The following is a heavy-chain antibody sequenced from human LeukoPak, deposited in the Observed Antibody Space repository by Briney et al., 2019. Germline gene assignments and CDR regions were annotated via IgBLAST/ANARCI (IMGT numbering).Heavy chain of an antibody. V-gene: IGHV3-23*01. CDR2: ISGSGGST. Sequence: GGSLRLSCAASGFTFSSYGMSWVRQAPGKGLEWVSAISGSGGSTYYADSVKGRFTISRDNSKNTLYLQMNSLRAEDTAVYYCARDSLVRGSHYYYYYYMDVWGKGTTVTVSS. J-gene: IGHJ6*03. CDR3: ARDSLVRGSHYYYYYYMDV. D-gene: IGHD3-10*01. CDR1: GFTFSSYG.